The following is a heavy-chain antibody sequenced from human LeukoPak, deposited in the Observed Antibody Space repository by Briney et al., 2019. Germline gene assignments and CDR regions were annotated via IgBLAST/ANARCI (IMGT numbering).Heavy chain of an antibody. CDR1: GFTFSNYA. Sequence: GGSLRLSCAASGFTFSNYAMHWVRQAPGKGLEYVSAISSNGGSTYYANSVKGRFTISRDSSKNTLYLQMGSLRAEDMAVYYCAGGLYVFDYWGQGTLVTVSS. D-gene: IGHD2-2*02. V-gene: IGHV3-64*01. CDR2: ISSNGGST. J-gene: IGHJ4*02. CDR3: AGGLYVFDY.